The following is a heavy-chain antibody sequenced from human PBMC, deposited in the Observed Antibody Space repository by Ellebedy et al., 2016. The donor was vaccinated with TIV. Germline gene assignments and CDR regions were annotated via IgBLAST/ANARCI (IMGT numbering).Heavy chain of an antibody. J-gene: IGHJ4*02. CDR2: ISYDGSNK. V-gene: IGHV3-30-3*01. D-gene: IGHD6-19*01. CDR3: AKDPSHSSGWSFDY. CDR1: GFTFSSYA. Sequence: GESLKISXAASGFTFSSYAMHWVRQAPGKGLEWVAVISYDGSNKYYADSVKGRFTISRDNSKNTLYLQMNSLRAEDTAVYYCAKDPSHSSGWSFDYWGQGTLVTVSS.